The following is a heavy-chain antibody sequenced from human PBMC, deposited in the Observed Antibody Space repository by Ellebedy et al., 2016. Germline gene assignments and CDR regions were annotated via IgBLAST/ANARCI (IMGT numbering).Heavy chain of an antibody. Sequence: GGSLRLXXAASGFTFSSYAMHWVRQAPGKGLEWVAVISYDGSNKYYADSVKGRFTISRDNSKNTLYLQMNSLRAEDTAVYYCARRAWAVGAFDIWGQGTRVTVSS. CDR2: ISYDGSNK. CDR1: GFTFSSYA. CDR3: ARRAWAVGAFDI. J-gene: IGHJ3*02. D-gene: IGHD1-26*01. V-gene: IGHV3-30-3*01.